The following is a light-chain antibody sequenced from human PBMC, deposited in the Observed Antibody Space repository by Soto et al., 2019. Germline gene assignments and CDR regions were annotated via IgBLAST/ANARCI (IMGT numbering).Light chain of an antibody. V-gene: IGKV1-9*01. J-gene: IGKJ4*01. CDR3: QQFNSYPLT. Sequence: DIPLTQSPSFLSASVGDRVTITCRALPGISSYLAWYQQKPGKAPKLLIYAASTLQSGVPSRFSGSGSGTEFTLTISSLQPEDFATYYCQQFNSYPLTFGGGTKVDIK. CDR2: AAS. CDR1: PGISSY.